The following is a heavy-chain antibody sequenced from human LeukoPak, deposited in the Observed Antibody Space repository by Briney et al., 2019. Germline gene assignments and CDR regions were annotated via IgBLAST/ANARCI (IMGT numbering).Heavy chain of an antibody. J-gene: IGHJ5*02. V-gene: IGHV3-48*01. CDR3: ARREDNWFDP. CDR2: ISSTSTTI. Sequence: GGSLRLPCAASGFTFTTYSMHWVRQAPGKGLEWVSYISSTSTTIYYADSVKGRFTISRDNANKSLYLQMNRLRAEDTAVYYCARREDNWFDPWGQGTLVTVST. D-gene: IGHD1-26*01. CDR1: GFTFTTYS.